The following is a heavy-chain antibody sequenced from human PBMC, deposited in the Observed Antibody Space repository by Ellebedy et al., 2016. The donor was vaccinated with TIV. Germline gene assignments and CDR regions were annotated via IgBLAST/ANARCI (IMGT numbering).Heavy chain of an antibody. Sequence: MPSETLSLTCTVSGGSISSSSYYWGWIRQPPGKGLEWIGSISDSGSTFYNPSLKSRVRISVETSKNQFSLKLRSVTAADTAVYYCATEIPVAARIEFWGQGALVTVSS. J-gene: IGHJ4*02. CDR1: GGSISSSSYY. CDR2: ISDSGST. V-gene: IGHV4-39*02. CDR3: ATEIPVAARIEF. D-gene: IGHD6-19*01.